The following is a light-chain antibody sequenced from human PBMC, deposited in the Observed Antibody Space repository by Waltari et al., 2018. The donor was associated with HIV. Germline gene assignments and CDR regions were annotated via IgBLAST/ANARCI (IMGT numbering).Light chain of an antibody. CDR3: CSYGGSSTWV. J-gene: IGLJ3*02. CDR2: EAI. V-gene: IGLV2-23*01. Sequence: QSALTQPAPVAGSPGQSSTIPGTGTSREVGNHNLVPGYQQHPGKAPKLIIYEAIKLPSLVSNRFSASKSGNTASLTISGLQAEDEADYYCCSYGGSSTWVFGGGTKVTVL. CDR1: SREVGNHNL.